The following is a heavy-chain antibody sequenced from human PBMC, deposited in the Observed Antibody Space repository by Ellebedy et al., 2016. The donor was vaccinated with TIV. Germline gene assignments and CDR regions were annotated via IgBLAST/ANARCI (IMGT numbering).Heavy chain of an antibody. CDR2: ITPIFGAA. CDR1: GGTFSAYA. D-gene: IGHD5-18*01. Sequence: ASVKVSCKASGGTFSAYAISWVRQAPGQGLEWMGGITPIFGAADYAQKFQGRVTMTEDTSTDTVYMELSSLRSEDTAVYYCAAVRIQIWFPNWFDPWGQGTLVTVSS. V-gene: IGHV1-69*06. CDR3: AAVRIQIWFPNWFDP. J-gene: IGHJ5*02.